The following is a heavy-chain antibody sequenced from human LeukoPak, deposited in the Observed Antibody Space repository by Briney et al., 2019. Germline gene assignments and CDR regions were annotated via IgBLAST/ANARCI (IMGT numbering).Heavy chain of an antibody. Sequence: SETLSLTCTVSGGSISSYYWSWIRQPPGKGLEWIGYIYYSGSTNYNPSLKSRVTISVDTSKNQFSLKLSSVTAADTAVYYCATGGANDSSGYYGKYYFDYWGQGTLVTVSS. J-gene: IGHJ4*02. D-gene: IGHD3-22*01. CDR3: ATGGANDSSGYYGKYYFDY. CDR2: IYYSGST. V-gene: IGHV4-59*01. CDR1: GGSISSYY.